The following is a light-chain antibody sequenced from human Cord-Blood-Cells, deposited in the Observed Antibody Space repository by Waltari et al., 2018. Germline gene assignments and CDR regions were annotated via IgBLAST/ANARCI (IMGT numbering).Light chain of an antibody. CDR3: QQYNSYSRT. V-gene: IGKV1-5*03. CDR2: KAS. Sequence: DIQMTQSPYTRSASAAHRGTITCRASQSISSWLAWYHQKPGKAPKLLIYKASSLESGVPSRFSGSGSGTEFTLTISGLQPDDFATYYCQQYNSYSRTFGQGTKVEIK. J-gene: IGKJ1*01. CDR1: QSISSW.